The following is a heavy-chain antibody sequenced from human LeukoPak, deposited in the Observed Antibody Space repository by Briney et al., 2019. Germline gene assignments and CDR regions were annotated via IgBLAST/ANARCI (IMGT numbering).Heavy chain of an antibody. D-gene: IGHD3-3*01. Sequence: GASVKVSCKASGYTFTSCGISLVRQAPGQGLEWMGWISAYNGKTNYPQKLQGRVTMTTDTSTSTAYMELRRLRYDDTDVYYCARDLGKIFGVANQKTPHYWGQGTMVTVSS. CDR3: ARDLGKIFGVANQKTPHY. CDR1: GYTFTSCG. V-gene: IGHV1-18*01. CDR2: ISAYNGKT. J-gene: IGHJ4*02.